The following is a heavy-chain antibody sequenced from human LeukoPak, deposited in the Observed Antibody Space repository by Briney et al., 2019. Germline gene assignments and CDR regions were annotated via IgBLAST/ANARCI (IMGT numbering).Heavy chain of an antibody. V-gene: IGHV3-23*01. CDR2: ISGSGGST. J-gene: IGHJ4*02. D-gene: IGHD3-10*01. CDR1: GFTFSSYG. Sequence: GGSLRLSCAASGFTFSSYGMSWVRQAPGKGLEWVSAISGSGGSTYYADSVKGRFTISRDNDKNLLFLQMSSPRAEDTAVYYCTSTAGVWGQGALVTVSS. CDR3: TSTAGV.